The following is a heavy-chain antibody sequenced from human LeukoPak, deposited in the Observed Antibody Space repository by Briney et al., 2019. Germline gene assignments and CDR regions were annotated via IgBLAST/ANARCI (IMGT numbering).Heavy chain of an antibody. D-gene: IGHD5-24*01. CDR3: ARDDVNLGRAL. Sequence: PSETLSLTCTVSGGSISSYYWSWIRQPPGKGLEWIGYIYYSGSTNYNPSLKSRVTISVETAKNQVSLELSSVTAGETGGDYCARDDVNLGRALWGQGPTVTVSS. CDR2: IYYSGST. J-gene: IGHJ6*01. V-gene: IGHV4-59*12. CDR1: GGSISSYY.